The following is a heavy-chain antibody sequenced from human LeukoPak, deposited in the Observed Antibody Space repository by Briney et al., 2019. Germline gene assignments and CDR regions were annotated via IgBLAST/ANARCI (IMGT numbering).Heavy chain of an antibody. CDR3: AREGVRASYAFDI. CDR1: GGSFSGYY. V-gene: IGHV4-34*01. CDR2: INHSGST. Sequence: SETLSLTCAVYGGSFSGYYWSWIRQPPGKGLEWIGEINHSGSTNYNPSLKSRVTISVDTSKNQFSLKLSSVTAADTAVYYCAREGVRASYAFDIWGQGTMVTVSS. J-gene: IGHJ3*02. D-gene: IGHD1-26*01.